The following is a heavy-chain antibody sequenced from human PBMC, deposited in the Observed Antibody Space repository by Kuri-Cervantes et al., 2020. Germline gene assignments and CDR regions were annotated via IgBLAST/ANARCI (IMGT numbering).Heavy chain of an antibody. CDR1: GFSFTTYW. D-gene: IGHD6-19*01. CDR3: VEGGAYSNGWYTYFDT. Sequence: GESLKISCSASGFSFTTYWMSWVRQAPGMGLEWLANINHDGSEEYYVDSVKGRFTISRDNAKNSMYLQMNSLTAEDTAVYYCVEGGAYSNGWYTYFDTWGQGALVTVSS. CDR2: INHDGSEE. V-gene: IGHV3-7*01. J-gene: IGHJ4*02.